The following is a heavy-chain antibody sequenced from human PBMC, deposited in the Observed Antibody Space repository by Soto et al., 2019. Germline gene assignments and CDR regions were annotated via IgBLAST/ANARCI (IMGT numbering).Heavy chain of an antibody. Sequence: ASVKVSCKASGYTFTSYYMHWVRQAPGQGLEWMGIINPSGGSTSYAQKFQGRVTMTRDTSTSTVYMELSSLRSEDTAVYYCAREVKWDLLRNWFDHWGQGTLVTVSS. D-gene: IGHD1-26*01. CDR3: AREVKWDLLRNWFDH. J-gene: IGHJ5*02. CDR2: INPSGGST. CDR1: GYTFTSYY. V-gene: IGHV1-46*01.